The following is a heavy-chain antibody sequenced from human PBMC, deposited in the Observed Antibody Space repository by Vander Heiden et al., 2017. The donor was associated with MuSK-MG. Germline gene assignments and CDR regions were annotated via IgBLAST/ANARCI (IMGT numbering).Heavy chain of an antibody. CDR1: RASISSTTYS. CDR3: ARRLYYDVLTGYHYYFDS. D-gene: IGHD3-9*01. J-gene: IGHJ4*02. V-gene: IGHV4-39*01. Sequence: QLQLTASSPGLVKPYETLSLTCTVPRASISSTTYSWAWIRQPPGKGLEWIANIDHAGSTFYNPSVKSRVTISIDTSRRQFSLQLTSLTAADTAVYYCARRLYYDVLTGYHYYFDSWGQGALVTVSS. CDR2: IDHAGST.